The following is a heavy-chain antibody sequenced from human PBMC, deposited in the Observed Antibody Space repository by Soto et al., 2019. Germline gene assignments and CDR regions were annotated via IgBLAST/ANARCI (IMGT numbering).Heavy chain of an antibody. CDR3: ARARWLDS. Sequence: SETLSLTCTVSGGSISSYYWSWIRQPPGKGLEWIGYIYYSGGTNYNPTLKSRVTISVDTSKNQFSLKLSSVTAADTAVYYCARARWLDSWGQGTLVTVS. J-gene: IGHJ5*01. CDR2: IYYSGGT. CDR1: GGSISSYY. V-gene: IGHV4-59*01.